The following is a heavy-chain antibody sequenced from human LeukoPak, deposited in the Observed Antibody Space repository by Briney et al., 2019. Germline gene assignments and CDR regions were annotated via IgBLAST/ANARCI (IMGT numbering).Heavy chain of an antibody. V-gene: IGHV3-7*01. D-gene: IGHD2-2*02. CDR2: IKQDGSEK. CDR1: GFTFSSYW. Sequence: GSLRLSCAASGFTFSSYWMSWVRQAPGKGLEWVANIKQDGSEKYYVDSVKGRFTISRDNAKNSLYLQMNSLRAEDTAVYYCARDTYCSSTSCHNYYYYGMDVWGQGTTVTVSS. J-gene: IGHJ6*02. CDR3: ARDTYCSSTSCHNYYYYGMDV.